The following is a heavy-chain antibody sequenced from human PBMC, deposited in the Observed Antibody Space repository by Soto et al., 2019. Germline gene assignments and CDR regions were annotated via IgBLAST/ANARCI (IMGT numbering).Heavy chain of an antibody. Sequence: QVLLVQSGPEVKQPGASVRISCQASGYSFTHFEMHWVRQAPGQRLEWMGWINTGNGDTKYSQKFQGRVTFTRDTSASTAYLGLDGLTSDDTSFYFCARGLTRLDYWGQGTLVTVSS. CDR1: GYSFTHFE. CDR2: INTGNGDT. CDR3: ARGLTRLDY. J-gene: IGHJ4*02. D-gene: IGHD7-27*01. V-gene: IGHV1-3*04.